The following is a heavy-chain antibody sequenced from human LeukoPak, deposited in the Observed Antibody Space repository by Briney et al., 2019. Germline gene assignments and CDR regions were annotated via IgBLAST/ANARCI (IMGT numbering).Heavy chain of an antibody. Sequence: RASVKVSCMASGYTFTSYGISWVRQAPGQGLEWMGWISAYNGNTNYAQKLQGRVTMTTDTSTSTAYMELRSLRSDGRVVYYCARDGRTTVTGDAFDIWGQGTMVTVSS. D-gene: IGHD4-17*01. J-gene: IGHJ3*02. V-gene: IGHV1-18*01. CDR2: ISAYNGNT. CDR3: ARDGRTTVTGDAFDI. CDR1: GYTFTSYG.